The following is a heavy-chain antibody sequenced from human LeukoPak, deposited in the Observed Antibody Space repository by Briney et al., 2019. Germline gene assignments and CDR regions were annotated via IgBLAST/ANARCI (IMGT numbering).Heavy chain of an antibody. CDR3: ARITIPIAAAGNDYFDY. J-gene: IGHJ4*02. CDR1: GGSISSYY. CDR2: INHSGST. D-gene: IGHD6-13*01. Sequence: SETLSLTCTVSGGSISSYYWSWIRQPPGKGLEWIGEINHSGSTNYNPSLKSRVTISVDTSKNQFSLKLSSVTAADTAVYYCARITIPIAAAGNDYFDYWGQGTLVTVSS. V-gene: IGHV4-34*01.